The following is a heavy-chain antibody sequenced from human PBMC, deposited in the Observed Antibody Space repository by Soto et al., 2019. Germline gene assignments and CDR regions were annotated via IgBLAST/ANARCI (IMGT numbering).Heavy chain of an antibody. Sequence: QLQLQESGSGLVKPSQTLSLTCAVSGGSISSGGYSWSWIRQPPGKGLEWIGYIYHSGSTYYNPSLQSRVTMSVDRSKNQFSLELSSVTAADTAVYYCARGVTMIGGYWLYFDYWGQGTLVTVSS. J-gene: IGHJ4*02. CDR2: IYHSGST. V-gene: IGHV4-30-2*01. D-gene: IGHD3-22*01. CDR1: GGSISSGGYS. CDR3: ARGVTMIGGYWLYFDY.